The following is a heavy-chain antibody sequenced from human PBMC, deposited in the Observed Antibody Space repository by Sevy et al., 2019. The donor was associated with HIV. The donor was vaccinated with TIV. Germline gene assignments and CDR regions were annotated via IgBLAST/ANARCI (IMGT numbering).Heavy chain of an antibody. Sequence: GWSLRLSCTASGFTFGDYAMSWFRQAPGKGLEWVGFIRSKAYGGTTEYAASVKGRFTISRDDSKSIAYLQMNSLKTEDTAVYYCTKSSSGSGAAFDYWGQGTLVTVSS. J-gene: IGHJ4*02. CDR3: TKSSSGSGAAFDY. CDR1: GFTFGDYA. V-gene: IGHV3-49*03. D-gene: IGHD3-22*01. CDR2: IRSKAYGGTT.